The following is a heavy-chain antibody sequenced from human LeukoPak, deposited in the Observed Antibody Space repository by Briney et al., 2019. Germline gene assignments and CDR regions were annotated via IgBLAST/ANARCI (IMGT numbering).Heavy chain of an antibody. V-gene: IGHV3-23*01. J-gene: IGHJ4*02. CDR1: GFTFSSYG. CDR3: ARGTYYYDSSGYLPFDY. Sequence: GGSLRLSCAASGFTFSSYGMSWVRQAPGKGLEWVSAISGSGGSTYYADSVKGRFTISRDSSKNTLYLQMNSLRAEDTAVYYCARGTYYYDSSGYLPFDYWGQGTLVTVSS. D-gene: IGHD3-22*01. CDR2: ISGSGGST.